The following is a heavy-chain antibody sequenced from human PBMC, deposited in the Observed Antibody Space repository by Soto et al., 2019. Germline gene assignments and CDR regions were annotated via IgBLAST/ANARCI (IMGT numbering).Heavy chain of an antibody. Sequence: QVQLQESGPGLVKPSQTLSLTCTVSGGSISSGGYYWSWIRQHPGKGLEWIGYIYYSGSTYYNPSLKSRVTISVDTSKNQFSLQLSSVTAADTAVYYCASAHPQLFTIFGSGSESYFDYWGQGTLVTVSS. J-gene: IGHJ4*02. CDR3: ASAHPQLFTIFGSGSESYFDY. CDR2: IYYSGST. CDR1: GGSISSGGYY. D-gene: IGHD3-3*01. V-gene: IGHV4-31*03.